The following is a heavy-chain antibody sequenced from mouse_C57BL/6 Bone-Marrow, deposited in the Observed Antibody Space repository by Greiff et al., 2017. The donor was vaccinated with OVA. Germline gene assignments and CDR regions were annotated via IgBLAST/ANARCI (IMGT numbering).Heavy chain of an antibody. V-gene: IGHV5-6*02. CDR2: ISSGGSYT. Sequence: DVKLVESGGDLVKPGGSLKLSCAASGFTFSSYGMSWVRQTPDKRLEWVATISSGGSYTYYPDSVQGRFTISRDNAKNTLYLQMSSLKSEDTAMYYCARRWYFDVWGTGTTVTVSS. J-gene: IGHJ1*03. CDR3: ARRWYFDV. CDR1: GFTFSSYG.